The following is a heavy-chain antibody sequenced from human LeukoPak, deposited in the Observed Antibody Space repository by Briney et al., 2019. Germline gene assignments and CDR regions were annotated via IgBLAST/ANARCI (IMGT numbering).Heavy chain of an antibody. CDR1: GGSISGGTYY. D-gene: IGHD4-17*01. CDR2: IYASGST. Sequence: SQTLSLTCTVSGGSISGGTYYWSWIRQPAGKGLEWIGRIYASGSTNYNPSLKSRVTISVDTSKNQFSLKLTSVTAADTAAYYCARDQTVTTSLGWFDPWGQGTLVTVSS. CDR3: ARDQTVTTSLGWFDP. V-gene: IGHV4-61*02. J-gene: IGHJ5*02.